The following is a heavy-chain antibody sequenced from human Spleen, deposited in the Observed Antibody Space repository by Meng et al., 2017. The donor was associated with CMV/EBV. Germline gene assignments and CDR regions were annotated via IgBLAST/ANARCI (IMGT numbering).Heavy chain of an antibody. CDR3: ARGSGYLGWFFDY. CDR1: GGSFSGYY. J-gene: IGHJ4*02. D-gene: IGHD3-3*01. CDR2: INHSGST. Sequence: SETLSLTCAVYGGSFSGYYWSWIRQPPGKGLEWIGEINHSGSTNYNPSLKSRVTISVDTSKDQFSLKLSSVTAADTAVYYCARGSGYLGWFFDYWGQGTLVTVSS. V-gene: IGHV4-34*01.